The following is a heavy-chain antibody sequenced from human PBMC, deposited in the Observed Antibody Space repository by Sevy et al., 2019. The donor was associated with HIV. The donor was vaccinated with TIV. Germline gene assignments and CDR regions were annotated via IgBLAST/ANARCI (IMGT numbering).Heavy chain of an antibody. V-gene: IGHV3-9*01. CDR3: AKDPFPGVQSINPSYFDY. Sequence: GGSLRLSCAASGFTFDAYAMHWVRQAPGKGLEWVSGISWNSGSIGYADSVNGGFTISRDNAKNSLYLQMNSLRAEDTALYYCAKDPFPGVQSINPSYFDYWGQGTLVTVSS. J-gene: IGHJ4*02. CDR2: ISWNSGSI. CDR1: GFTFDAYA. D-gene: IGHD1-1*01.